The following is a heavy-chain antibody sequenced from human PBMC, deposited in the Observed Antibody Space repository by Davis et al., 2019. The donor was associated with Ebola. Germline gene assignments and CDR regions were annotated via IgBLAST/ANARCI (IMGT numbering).Heavy chain of an antibody. D-gene: IGHD2-15*01. J-gene: IGHJ6*02. CDR3: ARLAGRYCSGGSCHHYYYGMDV. Sequence: SVKVSCKASGGTFSSYAISWVRQAPGQGLEWMGGIIPIFGTANYAQKFQGRVTITADKSTSTAYMELSSLRSEDTAVYYCARLAGRYCSGGSCHHYYYGMDVWGQGTTVTVSS. V-gene: IGHV1-69*06. CDR2: IIPIFGTA. CDR1: GGTFSSYA.